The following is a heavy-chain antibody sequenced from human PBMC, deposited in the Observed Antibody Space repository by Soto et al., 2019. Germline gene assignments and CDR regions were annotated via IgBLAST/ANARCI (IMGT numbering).Heavy chain of an antibody. CDR3: AAGDYDFWSGYYDPFDY. V-gene: IGHV1-58*01. Sequence: ASVKVSCKASGFTFTSSAVQWVRQARGQRLEWIGWIVVGSGNTNYAQKFQERVTITRDMSTSTAYMELSSLRSEDTAVYYRAAGDYDFWSGYYDPFDYWGQGTLVTVSS. D-gene: IGHD3-3*01. J-gene: IGHJ4*02. CDR1: GFTFTSSA. CDR2: IVVGSGNT.